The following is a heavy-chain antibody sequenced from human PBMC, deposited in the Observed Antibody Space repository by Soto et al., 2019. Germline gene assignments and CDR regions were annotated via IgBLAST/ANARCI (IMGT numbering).Heavy chain of an antibody. CDR1: GGTFSSYA. CDR2: IIPIFGTA. J-gene: IGHJ6*02. CDR3: ARAANYNSLWDYYYYGMDV. V-gene: IGHV1-69*13. Sequence: ASVKVSCKASGGTFSSYAISWVRQAPGQGLEWMGGIIPIFGTANYAQKFQGRVTITADESTSTAYMELSSLRSEDTAVYYCARAANYNSLWDYYYYGMDVWGQGTTVTV. D-gene: IGHD1-1*01.